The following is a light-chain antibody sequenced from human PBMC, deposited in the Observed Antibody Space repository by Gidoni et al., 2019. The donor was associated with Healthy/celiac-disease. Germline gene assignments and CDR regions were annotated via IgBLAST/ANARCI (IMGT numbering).Light chain of an antibody. CDR1: RSNIGAGYD. V-gene: IGLV1-40*01. CDR3: QSYDSSLSGSLVV. CDR2: GNS. Sequence: QSVLTQPPSVSGAPGQRVTISCTGSRSNIGAGYDVHWYQQLPGTAPKLLIYGNSNRPSGVPDRFSGSKSGTSASLAITGLQAEDEADYYCQSYDSSLSGSLVVFGGGTKLTVL. J-gene: IGLJ2*01.